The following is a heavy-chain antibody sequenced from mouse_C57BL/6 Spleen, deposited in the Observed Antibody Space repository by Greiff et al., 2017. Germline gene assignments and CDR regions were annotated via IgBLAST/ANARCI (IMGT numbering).Heavy chain of an antibody. J-gene: IGHJ4*01. CDR3: ARKGTIDY. Sequence: QVQLQQPGAELVKPGASVKLSCKASGYTFTSYWMQWVKQRPGQGLEWFGEIDPSDSYTNYNQKCKGKATLTVDTSSSPSYMQRSSLTSEDSAVYYCARKGTIDYWGQGTSVTVSS. CDR2: IDPSDSYT. CDR1: GYTFTSYW. D-gene: IGHD2-14*01. V-gene: IGHV1-50*01.